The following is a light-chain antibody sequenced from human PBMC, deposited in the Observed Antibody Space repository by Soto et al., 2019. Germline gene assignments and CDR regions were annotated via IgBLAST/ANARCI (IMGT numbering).Light chain of an antibody. CDR1: QDIRKF. Sequence: DIQMTQSPSSLSASVGDRVTITCQASQDIRKFLNWYQQKPGKAPKLLINDASNLETGVPSRFSGSGSGTDFTFTINSLQPEDIETYYCQHYDNLVTFGPGTTVDIK. CDR3: QHYDNLVT. CDR2: DAS. V-gene: IGKV1-33*01. J-gene: IGKJ3*01.